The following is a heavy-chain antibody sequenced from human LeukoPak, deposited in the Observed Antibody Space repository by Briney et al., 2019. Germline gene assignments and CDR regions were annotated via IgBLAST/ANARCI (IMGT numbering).Heavy chain of an antibody. CDR1: GYSFTSYW. CDR3: ARRYYGSGSYYNWFDP. CDR2: IYPGDSDT. Sequence: GESLKISCKGSGYSFTSYWIGWVRQMPGKGLEWMGIIYPGDSDTRYSPSFQGQVTISADKSISTAYRQWSSLKASDTAMYYCARRYYGSGSYYNWFDPWGQGTLVTVSS. V-gene: IGHV5-51*01. J-gene: IGHJ5*02. D-gene: IGHD3-10*01.